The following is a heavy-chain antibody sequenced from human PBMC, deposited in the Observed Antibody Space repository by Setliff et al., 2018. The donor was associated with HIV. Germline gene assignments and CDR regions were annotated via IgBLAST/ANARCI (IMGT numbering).Heavy chain of an antibody. D-gene: IGHD2-2*01. V-gene: IGHV3-30*02. J-gene: IGHJ4*02. Sequence: GGSLRLSCAASGFPFSTYAMNWVRQAPGKGLEWVAVIWYDGRNKYYADSVKGRFTISRDNSKNTLFLQMNSLRSEDTAVYYCAKEDQRVTSVDYWGQGTPVTVSS. CDR3: AKEDQRVTSVDY. CDR1: GFPFSTYA. CDR2: IWYDGRNK.